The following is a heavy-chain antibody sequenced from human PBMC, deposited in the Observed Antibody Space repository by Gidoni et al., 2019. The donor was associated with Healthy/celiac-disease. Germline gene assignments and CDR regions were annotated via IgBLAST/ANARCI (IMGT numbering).Heavy chain of an antibody. D-gene: IGHD6-13*01. CDR3: ARDRPYSSSWVRKGRGYYYGMDV. CDR1: AFTFSSYW. V-gene: IGHV3-7*01. Sequence: EVQLVESGGGWVQPGGSLRLSCSASAFTFSSYWLRWGRLAPGKGLEWVANIKQDGSEKYYVDSVKGRFTISRDNAKNSLYLQMNSLRAEDTAVYYCARDRPYSSSWVRKGRGYYYGMDVWGQGTTVTVSS. J-gene: IGHJ6*02. CDR2: IKQDGSEK.